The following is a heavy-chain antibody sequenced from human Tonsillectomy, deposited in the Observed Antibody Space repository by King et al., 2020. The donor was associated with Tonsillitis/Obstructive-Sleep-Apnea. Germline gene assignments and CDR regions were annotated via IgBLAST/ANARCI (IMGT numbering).Heavy chain of an antibody. CDR1: GFTFSDYY. D-gene: IGHD4-17*01. V-gene: IGHV3-11*05. CDR2: IRSIGIYT. Sequence: VQLVESGGGLVKPGGSLRLSCAASGFTFSDYYMSWIRQAPGKGLEWVSYIRSIGIYTNYADSVKGRFTISRDNAKKSLSLQMNSLRAEDTAVYYCARKGGTTVTYWYFDLWGRGTLVTVSS. J-gene: IGHJ2*01. CDR3: ARKGGTTVTYWYFDL.